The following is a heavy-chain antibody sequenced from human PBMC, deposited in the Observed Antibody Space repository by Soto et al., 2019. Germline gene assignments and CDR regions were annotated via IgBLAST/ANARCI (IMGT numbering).Heavy chain of an antibody. Sequence: QVQLVQSGAEVKKPGASVKVSCKASGYTFTSYGISWVRQAPGQGLEWMGWISGYNGNTNYAQKVKGRVTMPTDTSTSTAYMEVRSLRSDDTAVYYCARDRALELGDYWGQGTLVTVSS. D-gene: IGHD1-26*01. CDR3: ARDRALELGDY. CDR2: ISGYNGNT. V-gene: IGHV1-18*01. J-gene: IGHJ4*02. CDR1: GYTFTSYG.